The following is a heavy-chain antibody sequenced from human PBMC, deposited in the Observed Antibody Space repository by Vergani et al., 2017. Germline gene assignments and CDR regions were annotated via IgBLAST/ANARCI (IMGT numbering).Heavy chain of an antibody. D-gene: IGHD2-15*01. V-gene: IGHV4-30-2*01. CDR1: GGSISSGGYS. CDR2: IYYSGST. J-gene: IGHJ4*02. CDR3: ARDCSGGSCYSPAFDY. Sequence: QLQLQESGSGLVKPSQTLSLTCAVSGGSISSGGYSWSWIRQPPGKGLEWIGYIYYSGSTNYNPSLKSRVTISVDTSKNQFSLKLSSVTAADTAVYYCARDCSGGSCYSPAFDYWGQGTLVTVSS.